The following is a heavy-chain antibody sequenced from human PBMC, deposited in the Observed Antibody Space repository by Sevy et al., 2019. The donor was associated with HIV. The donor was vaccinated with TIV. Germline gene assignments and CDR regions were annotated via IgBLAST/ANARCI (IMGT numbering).Heavy chain of an antibody. CDR1: GFTFSNAW. J-gene: IGHJ4*02. Sequence: GESLKISCAASGFTFSNAWMSWVRQAPGKGLEWVGRIKSKTDGGTTDYAAPVKGRFTISREDSKNTLYLQMNSLKTEDTAVYYCTTQDGGYYFDYWGQGTLVTVSS. D-gene: IGHD3-16*01. CDR3: TTQDGGYYFDY. V-gene: IGHV3-15*01. CDR2: IKSKTDGGTT.